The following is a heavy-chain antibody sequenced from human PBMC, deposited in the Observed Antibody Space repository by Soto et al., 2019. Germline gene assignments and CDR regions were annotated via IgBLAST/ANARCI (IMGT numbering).Heavy chain of an antibody. CDR1: GFTFSSYG. D-gene: IGHD2-2*01. Sequence: GGSLRLSCAASGFTFSSYGMHWVRQAPGKGLEWVAVIWYDGSNKYYADSVKGRFTISRDNSKNTLYLQMNSLRAEDTAVYYCAREGPYSPTSFYYFDYWGQGTLVTVSS. CDR3: AREGPYSPTSFYYFDY. V-gene: IGHV3-33*01. CDR2: IWYDGSNK. J-gene: IGHJ4*02.